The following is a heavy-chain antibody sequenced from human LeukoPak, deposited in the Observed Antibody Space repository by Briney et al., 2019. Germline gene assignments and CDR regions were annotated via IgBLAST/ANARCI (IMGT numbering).Heavy chain of an antibody. V-gene: IGHV3-20*04. J-gene: IGHJ4*02. CDR1: GFTFDDYG. CDR3: ARARSGYDLSYYFDY. D-gene: IGHD5-12*01. CDR2: INWNGGST. Sequence: GGSLRLSCAASGFTFDDYGMSWVRQAPGKGLEWVSGINWNGGSTGYADSVKGRFTISRDNAKNSLYLQMNSLRAEDTALYYCARARSGYDLSYYFDYWGQGTLVTVSS.